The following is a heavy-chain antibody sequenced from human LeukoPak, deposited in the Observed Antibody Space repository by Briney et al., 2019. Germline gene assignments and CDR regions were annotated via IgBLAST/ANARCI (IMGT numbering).Heavy chain of an antibody. Sequence: SETLSLTCTVSGGSISSYYWSWIRQPPGKGLEWIGSIYYSGSTYYNPSLKSRVTISVDTSKNQFSLKLSSVTAADTAVYYCASLQLDNYYMDVWGKGTTVTVSS. CDR3: ASLQLDNYYMDV. J-gene: IGHJ6*03. D-gene: IGHD5-18*01. CDR1: GGSISSYY. CDR2: IYYSGST. V-gene: IGHV4-59*12.